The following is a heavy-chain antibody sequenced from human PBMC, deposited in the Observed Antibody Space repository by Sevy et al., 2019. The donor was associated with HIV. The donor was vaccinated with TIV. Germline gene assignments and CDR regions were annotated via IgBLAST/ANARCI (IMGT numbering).Heavy chain of an antibody. CDR2: ISGSGGST. CDR1: GFTFSSYA. Sequence: GGSLRLSCAASGFTFSSYAMSWVRQAPGKGLEWVSAISGSGGSTYYADSVKGRFTISRDNSKNTLYLQMNSLRAEDTAVYYCAKDPSYSSSWYGSPIGYWGQRTLVTVSS. CDR3: AKDPSYSSSWYGSPIGY. V-gene: IGHV3-23*01. J-gene: IGHJ4*02. D-gene: IGHD6-13*01.